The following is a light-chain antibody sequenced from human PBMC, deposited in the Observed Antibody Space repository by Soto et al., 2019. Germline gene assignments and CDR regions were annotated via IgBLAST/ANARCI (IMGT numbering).Light chain of an antibody. CDR2: AAS. Sequence: DIQMTQAPSSLSASVGDKVTITFRASQSISSYLNWYQQKPGKAPKLLIYAASSLQSGVPSRFSGSGSGTDFTLTISSLQPEDFATYYCQQSYSTSVTFGQGTKVDIK. V-gene: IGKV1-39*01. CDR3: QQSYSTSVT. J-gene: IGKJ1*01. CDR1: QSISSY.